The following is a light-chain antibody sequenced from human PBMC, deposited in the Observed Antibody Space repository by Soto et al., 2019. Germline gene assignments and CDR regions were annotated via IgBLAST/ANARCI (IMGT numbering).Light chain of an antibody. Sequence: QSVLTQPPSASGTPGQRVTISCSGSNSNIGRNYVYWYQQLPGTAPKLLIYRNNQRPSGVPDRFSGSKSGTSASLAISGLRSEDEADYYCAAWDDSLSGQEFGGGTKLTVL. CDR3: AAWDDSLSGQE. CDR1: NSNIGRNY. CDR2: RNN. J-gene: IGLJ2*01. V-gene: IGLV1-47*01.